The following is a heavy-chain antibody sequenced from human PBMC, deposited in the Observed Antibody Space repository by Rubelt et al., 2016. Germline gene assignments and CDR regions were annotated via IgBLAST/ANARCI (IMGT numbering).Heavy chain of an antibody. V-gene: IGHV4-34*01. J-gene: IGHJ4*02. CDR2: INHSGST. CDR1: GGSFSGFY. CDR3: ARELQRYDY. Sequence: QVQLQQWGAGLLKPSETLSLTCAVYGGSFSGFYWSWIRQPPGKGLEWIGEINHSGSTSYNPSLKSRVTISVDTSKNQFSLKRSSVTAADTAVYYCARELQRYDYWGQGTLVTVSS. D-gene: IGHD4-11*01.